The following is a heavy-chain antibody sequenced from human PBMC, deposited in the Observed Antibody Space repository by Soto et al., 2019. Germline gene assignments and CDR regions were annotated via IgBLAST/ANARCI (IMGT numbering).Heavy chain of an antibody. D-gene: IGHD4-4*01. CDR1: GFTFGDYA. Sequence: GGSLRLSCTASGFTFGDYAMSWFRQAPGKGLEWVGFIRSKAYGGTTEYAASVKGRFTISRDDSKSIAYLQMNSLKAEDTAVYYCTRDIADYSNYRNYYFGCWGQGTLVTVSS. CDR3: TRDIADYSNYRNYYFGC. J-gene: IGHJ4*02. V-gene: IGHV3-49*03. CDR2: IRSKAYGGTT.